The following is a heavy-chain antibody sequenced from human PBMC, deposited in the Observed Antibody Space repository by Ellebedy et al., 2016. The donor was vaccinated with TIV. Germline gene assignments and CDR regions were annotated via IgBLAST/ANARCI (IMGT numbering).Heavy chain of an antibody. CDR3: ARDRDDYGDGGY. CDR1: GYTFTSYG. D-gene: IGHD4-17*01. V-gene: IGHV1-69*13. J-gene: IGHJ4*02. Sequence: SVKVSCXASGYTFTSYGISWVRQAPGQGLEWMGGIIPIFGTANYAQKFQGRVTITADESTSTAYMELSSLRSEDTAVYYCARDRDDYGDGGYWGQGTLVTVSS. CDR2: IIPIFGTA.